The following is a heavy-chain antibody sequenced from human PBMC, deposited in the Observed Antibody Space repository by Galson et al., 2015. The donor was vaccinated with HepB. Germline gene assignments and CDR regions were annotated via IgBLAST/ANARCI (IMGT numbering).Heavy chain of an antibody. V-gene: IGHV4-61*02. D-gene: IGHD4-17*01. CDR3: AYGDPPDY. CDR2: IYSSGST. CDR1: GGSISSGSYY. Sequence: VQLQGSGPGLVKPSETLSLTCPVSGGSISSGSYYWSWIRQPAGKGLEWIGRIYSSGSTNDNPSHKSRVTMSVDTSKDQFSVKLSSVTAADTAVYYCAYGDPPDYWGQGTLVTVSS. J-gene: IGHJ4*02.